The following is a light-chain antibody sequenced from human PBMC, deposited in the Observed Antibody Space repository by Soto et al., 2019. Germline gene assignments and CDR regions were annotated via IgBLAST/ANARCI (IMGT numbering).Light chain of an antibody. CDR2: AAS. CDR3: QQSYSTLYT. V-gene: IGKV1-39*01. J-gene: IGKJ2*01. Sequence: DIQMTQSPSSLSASVGDRVTITCRASQSISSYLNWYQQKPGKAPKLLIYAASSLQSGVPSRFSGSGSGTAFTLTISSLQPEDFATYYCQQSYSTLYTFAQGTKLEIK. CDR1: QSISSY.